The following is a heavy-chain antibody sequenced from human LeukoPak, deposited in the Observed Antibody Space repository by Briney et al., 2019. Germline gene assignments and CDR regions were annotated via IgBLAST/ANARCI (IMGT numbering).Heavy chain of an antibody. CDR2: IIPIFGTA. D-gene: IGHD3-9*01. CDR1: GGTFSSYA. CDR3: ARTYYDILTAPGDYYYYYMDV. V-gene: IGHV1-69*06. J-gene: IGHJ6*03. Sequence: SVKVSCKASGGTFSSYAISWVRQAPGQGLEWMGGIIPIFGTANYAQKFQGRVTITADKSTSTAYMELGSLRSEDTAVYYCARTYYDILTAPGDYYYYYMDVWGKGTTVTVS.